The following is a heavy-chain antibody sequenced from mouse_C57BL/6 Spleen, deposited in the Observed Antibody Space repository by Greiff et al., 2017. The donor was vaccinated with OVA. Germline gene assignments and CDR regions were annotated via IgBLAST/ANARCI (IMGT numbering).Heavy chain of an antibody. CDR2: ILPGSGST. D-gene: IGHD2-5*01. V-gene: IGHV1-9*01. CDR1: GYTFTGYW. Sequence: QVQLQQSGAELMKPGASVKLSCKATGYTFTGYWIEWVKQRPGHGLEWIGEILPGSGSTHYNEKFKGKATFTAYTSSNTAYMQLSSLTTEDSAIYYCARSPYSNYGYYAMDYWGQGTTVTVSA. J-gene: IGHJ4*01. CDR3: ARSPYSNYGYYAMDY.